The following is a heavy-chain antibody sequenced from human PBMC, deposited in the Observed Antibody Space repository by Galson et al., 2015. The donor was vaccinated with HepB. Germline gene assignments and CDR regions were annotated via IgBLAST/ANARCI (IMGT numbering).Heavy chain of an antibody. J-gene: IGHJ4*02. D-gene: IGHD6-19*01. CDR2: IYPGDSDT. V-gene: IGHV5-51*01. CDR3: ARLWYSSGWYWGYFDY. Sequence: QSGAEVKKPGESLKISCKGSGYSFTSYWIGWVRQMPGKGLEWMGIIYPGDSDTRYSPSFQGQVTISADKSISTAYLQWSSLKASDTAMYYCARLWYSSGWYWGYFDYWGQGTLVTVSS. CDR1: GYSFTSYW.